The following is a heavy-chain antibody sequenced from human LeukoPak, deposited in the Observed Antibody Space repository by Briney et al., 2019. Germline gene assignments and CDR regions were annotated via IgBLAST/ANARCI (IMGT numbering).Heavy chain of an antibody. Sequence: GGSLRLSCAASGFTFSSYWMSWVRQAPGKGLEWVANIKQDGSEKYYVDSVKGRFTISRDNSKNTLYLQMNSLRAEDTAVYYCAKDHPLLWFGELSYWGQGTLVTVSS. V-gene: IGHV3-7*03. CDR3: AKDHPLLWFGELSY. CDR2: IKQDGSEK. CDR1: GFTFSSYW. D-gene: IGHD3-10*01. J-gene: IGHJ4*02.